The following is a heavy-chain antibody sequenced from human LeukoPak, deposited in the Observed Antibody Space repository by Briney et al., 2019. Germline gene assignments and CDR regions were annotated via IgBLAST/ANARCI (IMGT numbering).Heavy chain of an antibody. CDR1: GFTFSSYG. V-gene: IGHV3-33*06. J-gene: IGHJ3*02. Sequence: GGSLRLSCAASGFTFSSYGMHWVRQAPGKGLEWVAVIWYDGSNKYYADSVKGRFTISRDNSKNTLFLQMSGLGAEDTAVYYCAKQTDTTGSRGGAFDIWGQGTMVTVSS. CDR3: AKQTDTTGSRGGAFDI. D-gene: IGHD3-22*01. CDR2: IWYDGSNK.